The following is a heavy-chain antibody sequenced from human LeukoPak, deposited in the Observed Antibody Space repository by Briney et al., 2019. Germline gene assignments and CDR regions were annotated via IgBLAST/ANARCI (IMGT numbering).Heavy chain of an antibody. J-gene: IGHJ3*02. CDR2: IVVGSGNT. D-gene: IGHD1-1*01. Sequence: SVKVSCKASGFSFTNSAVQWVRQARGRRLEWIGWIVVGSGNTNYAQKFQERVTITRDRSTSTAYLELSSLRSEDTAVYYCAADSRQLQPHDAFDIWGQGTMVTVSS. CDR1: GFSFTNSA. CDR3: AADSRQLQPHDAFDI. V-gene: IGHV1-58*01.